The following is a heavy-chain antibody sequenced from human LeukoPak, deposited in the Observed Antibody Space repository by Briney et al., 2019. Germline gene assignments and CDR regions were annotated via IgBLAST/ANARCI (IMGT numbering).Heavy chain of an antibody. D-gene: IGHD1-26*01. CDR2: ISYDGSNK. Sequence: GGSLRLSCAASGFTFSSYAMHWVRQAPGKGLEWVAVISYDGSNKYYADSVKGRFTISRDNSKNTLYLQMNSLRAEDTAVYYCAKAEWELLPPTDYWGQGTLVTVSS. J-gene: IGHJ4*02. CDR1: GFTFSSYA. V-gene: IGHV3-30*04. CDR3: AKAEWELLPPTDY.